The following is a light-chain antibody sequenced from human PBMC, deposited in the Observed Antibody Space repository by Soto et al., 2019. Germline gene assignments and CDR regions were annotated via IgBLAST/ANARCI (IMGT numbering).Light chain of an antibody. Sequence: QAVVTQESSVTVSTGGTVTLTCGSSTGAVTSGHYPYWFQQKPGQAPRTLIYDTSNKHSWTPAQFSGSLLGGKAALTLSGAQPEDEADYYCLLSYSGTQRAFGDGTKVTVL. CDR1: TGAVTSGHY. CDR3: LLSYSGTQRA. V-gene: IGLV7-46*01. CDR2: DTS. J-gene: IGLJ1*01.